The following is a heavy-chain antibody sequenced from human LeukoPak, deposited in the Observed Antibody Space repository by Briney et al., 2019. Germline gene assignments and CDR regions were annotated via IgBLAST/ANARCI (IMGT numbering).Heavy chain of an antibody. CDR1: GFPFSSYW. CDR2: INHSGST. Sequence: GSLRLSCVASGFPFSSYWMTWVRQPPGKGLEWIGEINHSGSTNYNPSLKSRVTISVDTSKNQFSLKLSSVTAADTAVYYCARGRGYSYGSYYYGMDVWGQGTTVTVSS. CDR3: ARGRGYSYGSYYYGMDV. D-gene: IGHD5-18*01. J-gene: IGHJ6*02. V-gene: IGHV4-34*01.